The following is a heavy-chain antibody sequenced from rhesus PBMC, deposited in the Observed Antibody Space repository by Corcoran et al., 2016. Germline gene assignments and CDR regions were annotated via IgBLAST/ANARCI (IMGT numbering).Heavy chain of an antibody. CDR2: ISYTGKTK. Sequence: EVQLVESGGGLVQSGGSLRLSCEASGSTFRYYDMSWVRQAPGKGLEWVSYISYTGKTKYYPDSVKGRFTISRDNAKDSLSLQMSSLRADDTAVYYCARHDYAVWGQGVLVTVSS. D-gene: IGHD4-29*01. J-gene: IGHJ4*01. CDR3: ARHDYAV. V-gene: IGHV3-136*01. CDR1: GSTFRYYD.